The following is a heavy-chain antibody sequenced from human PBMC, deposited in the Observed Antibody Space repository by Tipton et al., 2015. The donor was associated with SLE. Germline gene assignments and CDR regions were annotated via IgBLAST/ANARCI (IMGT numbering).Heavy chain of an antibody. CDR3: ARRGIRTIFGVVGDY. CDR1: GGSISSYY. D-gene: IGHD3-3*01. J-gene: IGHJ4*02. CDR2: IYTSGST. Sequence: TLSLTCTVSGGSISSYYWSWIRQPPGKGLEWIGYIYTSGSTYYNPSLKSRVTISVDTSKNQFSLKLSSVTAADTAVYYCARRGIRTIFGVVGDYWGQGTLVTVSS. V-gene: IGHV4-4*08.